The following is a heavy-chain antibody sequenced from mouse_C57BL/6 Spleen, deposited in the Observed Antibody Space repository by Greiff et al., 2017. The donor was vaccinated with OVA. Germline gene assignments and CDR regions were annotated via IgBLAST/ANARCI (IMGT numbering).Heavy chain of an antibody. J-gene: IGHJ4*01. D-gene: IGHD1-1*01. CDR2: IDPNSGGT. V-gene: IGHV1-72*01. CDR3: ARRIYYYGSSPHYYAMDY. CDR1: GYTFTSYW. Sequence: QVQLQQPGAELVKPGASVKLSCKASGYTFTSYWMHWVKQRPGRGLEWIGRIDPNSGGTKYNEKFKSKATLTVDKPSSTAYMQLSSLTSEDSAVYYCARRIYYYGSSPHYYAMDYWGQGTSVTVSS.